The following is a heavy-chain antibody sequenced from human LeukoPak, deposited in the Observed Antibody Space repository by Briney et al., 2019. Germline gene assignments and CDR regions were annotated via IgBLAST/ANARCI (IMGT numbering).Heavy chain of an antibody. CDR2: IYYSGST. CDR3: ARHSAGGYYDILTGYYPDY. D-gene: IGHD3-9*01. V-gene: IGHV4-39*01. Sequence: SETLSLTCTVSSGSISSGGYYWSWIRQHPGKGLEWIGYIYYSGSTYYNPSLKSRVTISVDTSKNQFSLKLSSVTAADTAVYYCARHSAGGYYDILTGYYPDYWGQGTLVTVSS. J-gene: IGHJ4*02. CDR1: SGSISSGGYY.